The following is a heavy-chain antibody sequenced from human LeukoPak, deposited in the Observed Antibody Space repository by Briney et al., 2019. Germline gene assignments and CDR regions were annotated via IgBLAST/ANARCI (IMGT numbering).Heavy chain of an antibody. Sequence: GGSLTLSCAASGFALSIYDMHWVRQVSGKGLEWVSAIGHAGDTYYADSVKGRFTISREDAKNYFFFQMNSLRAGDTAVYFCAALGDSIYWGQRTLVTVSS. D-gene: IGHD1-26*01. CDR3: AALGDSIY. J-gene: IGHJ4*02. CDR1: GFALSIYD. CDR2: IGHAGDT. V-gene: IGHV3-13*01.